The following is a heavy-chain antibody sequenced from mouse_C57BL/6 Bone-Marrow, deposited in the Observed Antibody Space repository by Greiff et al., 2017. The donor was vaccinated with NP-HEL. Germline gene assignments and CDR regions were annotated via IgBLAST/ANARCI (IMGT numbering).Heavy chain of an antibody. J-gene: IGHJ2*01. Sequence: VQLQQSGAELVRPGASVTLSCKASGYTFTDYEMHWVKQTPVHGLEWIGAIDPETGGTAYNQKFKGKAILTADKSSSTAYMELRNLTSEDSAVYYCTRCDLTRFDYWGQGTTLTVSS. CDR1: GYTFTDYE. CDR3: TRCDLTRFDY. V-gene: IGHV1-15*01. CDR2: IDPETGGT.